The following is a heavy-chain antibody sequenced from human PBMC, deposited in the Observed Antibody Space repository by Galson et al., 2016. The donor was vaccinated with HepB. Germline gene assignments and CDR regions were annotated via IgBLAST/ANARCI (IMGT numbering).Heavy chain of an antibody. CDR2: ISAYNGDT. Sequence: SVKVSCKASGYTFTNYGISWVRQAPGQGLEWMGWISAYNGDTSYAQKLQGRVTMTPDTSTSTAYMELRSLRSVDTAVYYCARGYYASGRSDVDYWGQGTLVTVSS. D-gene: IGHD3-10*01. CDR1: GYTFTNYG. J-gene: IGHJ4*02. CDR3: ARGYYASGRSDVDY. V-gene: IGHV1-18*01.